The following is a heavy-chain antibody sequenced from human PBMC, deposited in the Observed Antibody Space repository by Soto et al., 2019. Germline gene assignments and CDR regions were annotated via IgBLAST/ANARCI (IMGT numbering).Heavy chain of an antibody. D-gene: IGHD1-26*01. CDR1: GYKFISYW. CDR2: IDPSASYT. V-gene: IGHV5-10-1*01. Sequence: GESLKISCEGSGYKFISYWIYWVRQMPGKGLEWMGRIDPSASYTNYSPSFQGHVTFSADKSISTAYLQWSSLKASDTAMYYCARSTDGKYYYYGMDVWGQGTTVTVSS. J-gene: IGHJ6*02. CDR3: ARSTDGKYYYYGMDV.